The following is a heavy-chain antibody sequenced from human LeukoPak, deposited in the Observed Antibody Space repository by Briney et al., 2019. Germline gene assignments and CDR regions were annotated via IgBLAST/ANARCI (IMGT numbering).Heavy chain of an antibody. CDR1: GGTFSSYA. Sequence: ASVKVSCKASGGTFSSYAISWVRQAPGQGLEWMGWISAYNGNTNYEQKLQGRVTMTIDTSTNTAYMELRSLRSDGTAVYYCARDGPPYYYDSSGYPPQSYYGMDVWGQGTTVTVSS. V-gene: IGHV1-18*01. D-gene: IGHD3-22*01. J-gene: IGHJ6*02. CDR3: ARDGPPYYYDSSGYPPQSYYGMDV. CDR2: ISAYNGNT.